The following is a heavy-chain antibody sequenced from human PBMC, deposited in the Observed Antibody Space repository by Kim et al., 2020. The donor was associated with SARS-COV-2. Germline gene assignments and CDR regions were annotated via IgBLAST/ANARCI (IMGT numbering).Heavy chain of an antibody. Sequence: GGSLRLSCAASGFTFSSYGMPWVRQAPGKGLEWVAAISCDGSNIYYADSVKGRFTISRDNSKNTLYLQMNSLRAEDTAVYYCAKGRDYYDSSGYYLWGQGALVTVSS. CDR1: GFTFSSYG. V-gene: IGHV3-30*18. J-gene: IGHJ5*02. D-gene: IGHD3-22*01. CDR2: ISCDGSNI. CDR3: AKGRDYYDSSGYYL.